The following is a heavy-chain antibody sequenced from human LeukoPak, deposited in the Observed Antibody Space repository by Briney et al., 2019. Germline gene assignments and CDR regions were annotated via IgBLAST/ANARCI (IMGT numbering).Heavy chain of an antibody. V-gene: IGHV4-30-2*01. CDR3: ARRRDGYNFDY. CDR1: GGSISSGGYS. Sequence: SQTLSLTCAVSGGSISSGGYSWSWIRQPPGKGLEWIGYIYHSGSTYYNPSLRSRVTISVDRSKNQFSLKLSSVTAADTAVYYCARRRDGYNFDYWGQGTLVTVSS. J-gene: IGHJ4*02. CDR2: IYHSGST. D-gene: IGHD5-24*01.